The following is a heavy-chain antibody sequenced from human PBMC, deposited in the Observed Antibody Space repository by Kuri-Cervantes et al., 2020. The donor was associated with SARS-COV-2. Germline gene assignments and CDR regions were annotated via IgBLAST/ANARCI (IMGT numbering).Heavy chain of an antibody. CDR3: AQTIPARRRSPGDFYLYYMDV. V-gene: IGHV1-69*13. CDR2: IIPVFGTT. D-gene: IGHD6-6*01. J-gene: IGHJ6*03. Sequence: SVKVSCKASGGTFSNFAISWVRQAPGQGLERMGGIIPVFGTTNNAQRLQGRVTISADEARSTVYMELSSLTFEDTAIYYCAQTIPARRRSPGDFYLYYMDVWGKGTSVTVSS. CDR1: GGTFSNFA.